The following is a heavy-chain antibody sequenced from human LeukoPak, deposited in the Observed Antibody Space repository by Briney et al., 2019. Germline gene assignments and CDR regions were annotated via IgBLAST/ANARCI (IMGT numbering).Heavy chain of an antibody. CDR2: IYHSGST. CDR1: GYSISSGYY. Sequence: SETLSLTCTVSGYSISSGYYWGWIRQPPGKGLEWIGSIYHSGSTYYNPSLKSRVTISVDTSKNQFSLKLSSVTAADTAVYYCARQHPDYGDAFDIWGQGTMVTVSS. J-gene: IGHJ3*02. D-gene: IGHD4-17*01. CDR3: ARQHPDYGDAFDI. V-gene: IGHV4-38-2*02.